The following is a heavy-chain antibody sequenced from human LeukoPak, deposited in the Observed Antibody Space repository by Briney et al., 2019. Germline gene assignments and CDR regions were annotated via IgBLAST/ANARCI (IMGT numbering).Heavy chain of an antibody. CDR1: GFTFSSYA. D-gene: IGHD3-10*01. V-gene: IGHV3-23*01. CDR3: AKDLYGSGSRPIDY. CDR2: ISGSGGST. J-gene: IGHJ4*02. Sequence: GGSLRLSCVASGFTFSSYAMSWVRQAPGKGLEWVSAISGSGGSTYYADSVKGRFTISRDNSKNTLYLQMNSLRAEDTAVYYCAKDLYGSGSRPIDYWGQGTLVTVSS.